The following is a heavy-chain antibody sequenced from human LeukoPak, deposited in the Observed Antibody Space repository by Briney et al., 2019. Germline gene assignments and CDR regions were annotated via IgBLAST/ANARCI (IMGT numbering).Heavy chain of an antibody. CDR2: ISAYDGNT. V-gene: IGHV1-18*01. Sequence: GASVKLSCTASGYTFTSYGISWVRQAPGQGLEWMGRISAYDGNTNYAQKLQGRVTMTTDTSTSTAYMELVSLRPDATAGYYCARGVSSYAETDDYWGQGTLVTVSS. CDR1: GYTFTSYG. CDR3: ARGVSSYAETDDY. J-gene: IGHJ4*02. D-gene: IGHD1-26*01.